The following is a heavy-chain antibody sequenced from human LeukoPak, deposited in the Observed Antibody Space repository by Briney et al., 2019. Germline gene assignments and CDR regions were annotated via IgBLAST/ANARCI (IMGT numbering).Heavy chain of an antibody. J-gene: IGHJ4*02. CDR3: AREACSGGSCYSGYFDY. CDR2: IYYPGST. Sequence: SETLSLTCAVYGGSFSGYYWSWIRQPPGKGLEWIGYIYYPGSTNYNPSLKSRVTISVDTSKNQFSLKLSSVTAADTAVYYCAREACSGGSCYSGYFDYWGQGTLVTVSS. CDR1: GGSFSGYY. D-gene: IGHD2-15*01. V-gene: IGHV4-59*01.